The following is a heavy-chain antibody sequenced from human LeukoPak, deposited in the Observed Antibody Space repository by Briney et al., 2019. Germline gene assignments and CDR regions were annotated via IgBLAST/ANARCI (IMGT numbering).Heavy chain of an antibody. J-gene: IGHJ5*02. CDR3: ARDLWFGELPSWDDWFDP. V-gene: IGHV4-4*02. Sequence: SGTLSLTCAVSGGSISSSNWWSWVRPPPGKGLEWIGEIYHSGSTNYNPSLKSRVTISVDKSKNQFSLKLSSVTAADTAVYYCARDLWFGELPSWDDWFDPWGQGTLVTVSS. CDR1: GGSISSSNW. CDR2: IYHSGST. D-gene: IGHD3-10*01.